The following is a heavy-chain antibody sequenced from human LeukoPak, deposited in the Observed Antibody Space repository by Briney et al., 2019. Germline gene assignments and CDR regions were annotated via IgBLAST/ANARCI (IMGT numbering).Heavy chain of an antibody. V-gene: IGHV3-21*01. CDR1: GFTFSSYS. Sequence: GGSLKLSCAASGFTFSSYSMNWVRQAPGKGLEWVSSISSSSSYIYYADSVKDRFTISRDNAKNSLYLQMNSLRAEDTAVYYCAREITIFGVVIPYFDYWGQGTLVTVSS. CDR2: ISSSSSYI. CDR3: AREITIFGVVIPYFDY. J-gene: IGHJ4*02. D-gene: IGHD3-3*01.